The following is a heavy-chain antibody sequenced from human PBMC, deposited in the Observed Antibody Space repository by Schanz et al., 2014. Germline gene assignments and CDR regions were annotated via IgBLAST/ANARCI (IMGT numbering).Heavy chain of an antibody. CDR1: GGDIGNYY. V-gene: IGHV4-59*08. CDR3: ARHSRQRYFD. J-gene: IGHJ4*02. Sequence: QVQLQESGPGLVKPSGTLSLTCSVSGGDIGNYYWSWIRQPPGKGLEWIGYIHQSGNTKYNPSHKGRLPISVDTSKIQFSVTLSSVAAADTAVYYCARHSRQRYFDWGQGTQVTVST. D-gene: IGHD3-9*01. CDR2: IHQSGNT.